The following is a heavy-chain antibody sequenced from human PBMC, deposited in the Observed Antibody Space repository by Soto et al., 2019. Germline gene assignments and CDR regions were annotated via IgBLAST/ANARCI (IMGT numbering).Heavy chain of an antibody. CDR3: ARSQVGNDAFDI. Sequence: ASVKVSCKASGYTFTSYDINWVRQATGQGLEWMGWMNPNSGNTDYAQKFQGRVTMTRNTSISTAYMELSSLRSEDTAVYYCARSQVGNDAFDIWGQGTMVTVSS. J-gene: IGHJ3*02. V-gene: IGHV1-8*01. CDR2: MNPNSGNT. CDR1: GYTFTSYD. D-gene: IGHD1-26*01.